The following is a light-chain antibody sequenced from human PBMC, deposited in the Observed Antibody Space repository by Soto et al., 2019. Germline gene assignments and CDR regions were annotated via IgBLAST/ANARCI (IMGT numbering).Light chain of an antibody. V-gene: IGLV1-40*01. Sequence: QSVLTQPPSVSGAPGQRVTISCTGSSSNIGAGYDVHWYQQLPGTAPKLLIYGNSNRPSGVPDRFSGSKSGNTASLTISGLHTEDEADYYCCSYAGRNTYVFGTGTKVTVL. CDR3: CSYAGRNTYV. CDR2: GNS. CDR1: SSNIGAGYD. J-gene: IGLJ1*01.